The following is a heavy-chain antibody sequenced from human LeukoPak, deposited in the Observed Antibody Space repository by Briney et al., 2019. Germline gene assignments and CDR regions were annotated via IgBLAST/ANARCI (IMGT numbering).Heavy chain of an antibody. V-gene: IGHV3-66*01. CDR1: GFTVSSNY. J-gene: IGHJ4*02. D-gene: IGHD1-26*01. CDR2: IYSGGST. Sequence: GGSLRLSCAASGFTVSSNYMSWVRQAPGKGLEWVSVIYSGGSTYYADSVKGRFTISRDNSKSTLYLQMNSLRAEDTAVYYCARGTAYYVNDYWGQGALVTVSS. CDR3: ARGTAYYVNDY.